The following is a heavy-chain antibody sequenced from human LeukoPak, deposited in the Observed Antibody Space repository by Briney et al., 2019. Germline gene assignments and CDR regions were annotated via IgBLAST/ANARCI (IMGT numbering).Heavy chain of an antibody. D-gene: IGHD6-19*01. V-gene: IGHV3-23*01. J-gene: IGHJ6*02. CDR3: GCAPGIAVAYYYYGMDV. CDR1: GFTFSSYA. Sequence: GGSLRLSCAASGFTFSSYAMSWVRQAPGKGLEWVSAISDGGGTTYYAGSVKGRFTISRDNSKNTLYLQMNSLRAEDTAVYYCGCAPGIAVAYYYYGMDVWGQGTTVTVSS. CDR2: ISDGGGTT.